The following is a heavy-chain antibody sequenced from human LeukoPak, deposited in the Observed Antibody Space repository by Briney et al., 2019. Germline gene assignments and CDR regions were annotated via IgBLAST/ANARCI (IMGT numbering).Heavy chain of an antibody. Sequence: PGRSLRLSCAASGFTFSSYGMHWVRQAPGKGLEWVAVIWYDGSNKYYADSVKGRFTISRDNSKNTLYLQMNSLRAEDTAVYYCAKVYCSSTSCYDYWGQGTLVTVSS. CDR3: AKVYCSSTSCYDY. CDR1: GFTFSSYG. CDR2: IWYDGSNK. J-gene: IGHJ4*02. V-gene: IGHV3-33*06. D-gene: IGHD2-2*01.